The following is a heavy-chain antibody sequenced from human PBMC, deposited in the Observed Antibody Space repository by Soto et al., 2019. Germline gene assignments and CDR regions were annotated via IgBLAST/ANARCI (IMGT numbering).Heavy chain of an antibody. Sequence: GGSLRLSCVASGFTVSTNYLSWVRQVPGKGLEWVSVLHGSGSTSYADSVKGRFTISRDNARNTFYLQMNSLRVEDTAVYYCARKPPAAIQGWAYGMDVWGQGTTVTVS. CDR1: GFTVSTNY. CDR2: LHGSGST. V-gene: IGHV3-53*01. D-gene: IGHD2-2*01. CDR3: ARKPPAAIQGWAYGMDV. J-gene: IGHJ6*02.